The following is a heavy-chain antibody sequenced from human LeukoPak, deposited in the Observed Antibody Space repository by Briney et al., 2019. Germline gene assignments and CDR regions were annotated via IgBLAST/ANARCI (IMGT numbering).Heavy chain of an antibody. J-gene: IGHJ3*02. CDR1: GYSFTSYW. D-gene: IGHD1-26*01. CDR2: IYPCDSDT. Sequence: GESLKISCKGSGYSFTSYWIAWVRQIPGQGLEWMGIIYPCDSDTRYSPSLQGQVTISADKSISTAYLQWSSLKASDTAMYYCASPTGVGATNAFDIWGQGTMVTVSS. CDR3: ASPTGVGATNAFDI. V-gene: IGHV5-51*01.